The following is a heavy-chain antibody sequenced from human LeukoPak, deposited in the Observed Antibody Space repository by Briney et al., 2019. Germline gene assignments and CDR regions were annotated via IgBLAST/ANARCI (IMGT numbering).Heavy chain of an antibody. D-gene: IGHD4-23*01. Sequence: SETLSLTCTVSGGSISSYYWSWIRQPPGKGLEWIGYIYYSGSTNYNPSLKSRVTISVDTSKNQFSLKLSSVTAADTVVYYCAREGPVVTHAFDIWGQGTMVTVSS. CDR1: GGSISSYY. CDR3: AREGPVVTHAFDI. CDR2: IYYSGST. J-gene: IGHJ3*02. V-gene: IGHV4-59*01.